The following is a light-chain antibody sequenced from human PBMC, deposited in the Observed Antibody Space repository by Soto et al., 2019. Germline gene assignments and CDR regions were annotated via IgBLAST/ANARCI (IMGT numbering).Light chain of an antibody. CDR1: SSDAGSYNF. V-gene: IGLV2-14*01. J-gene: IGLJ3*02. Sequence: QSALTQPASVSGSPGQSITISCAGTSSDAGSYNFVSWYQQHPGKAPKLIIYGINNRPSGVPDRFSGSKSGTSASLAISGLQSEDEADYYCAAWDDSLNGPVFGGGTKLTVL. CDR2: GIN. CDR3: AAWDDSLNGPV.